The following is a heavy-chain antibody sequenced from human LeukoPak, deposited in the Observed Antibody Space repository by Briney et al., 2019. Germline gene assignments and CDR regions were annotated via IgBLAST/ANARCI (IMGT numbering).Heavy chain of an antibody. CDR1: GYTFTAYN. Sequence: AASVKVSCKASGYTFTAYNLHWVRQATGQGLEWMGWMNPRSGYTGYLQKFQGRVTMTGSTSISTAYLELNSLTSEDTAVYYCARGNRLYSSSWSSLPFDIWGQGSMVTVPS. V-gene: IGHV1-8*01. CDR3: ARGNRLYSSSWSSLPFDI. J-gene: IGHJ3*02. D-gene: IGHD6-13*01. CDR2: MNPRSGYT.